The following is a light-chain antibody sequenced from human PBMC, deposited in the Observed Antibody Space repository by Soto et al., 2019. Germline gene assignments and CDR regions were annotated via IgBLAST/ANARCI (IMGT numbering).Light chain of an antibody. J-gene: IGLJ1*01. CDR2: ETS. Sequence: QSVLTQPASVSGSPGQSVTISCTGTSSDFGSYKFVSWYQHHPGKVRKVIIYETSKRPSGVSDRFSGSKSGNTASLTISGLQAEDEADYYCFSFTSTNTHVFGSGTKVTVL. CDR3: FSFTSTNTHV. CDR1: SSDFGSYKF. V-gene: IGLV2-23*01.